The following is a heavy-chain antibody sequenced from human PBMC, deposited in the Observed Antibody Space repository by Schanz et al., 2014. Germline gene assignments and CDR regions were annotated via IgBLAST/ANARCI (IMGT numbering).Heavy chain of an antibody. CDR2: IWYDGTDR. CDR3: AKSYDTSGYSGFDY. Sequence: QVQLVESGGGVVRAGRSLRLSCAASGFTFNNYGMHWVRQAPGKGLEWVAVIWYDGTDRYYADSVKGRFTISRDNAKKKLYLQMNSRSTQEKEVYFCAKSYDTSGYSGFDYWGQGTLVTVSS. D-gene: IGHD3-22*01. CDR1: GFTFNNYG. J-gene: IGHJ4*02. V-gene: IGHV3-33*06.